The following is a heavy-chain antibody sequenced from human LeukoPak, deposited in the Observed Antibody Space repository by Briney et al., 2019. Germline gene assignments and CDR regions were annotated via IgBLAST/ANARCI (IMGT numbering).Heavy chain of an antibody. Sequence: GGSLRLSCAASGFTFSSYAMSWVRQAPGKGLEWVSAISGSGATTYNADSVRGRFTISRDNSKNTLYLQMNSLRAEDTAVYYCAKDPVTYYDILTGYSNFDYWGQGTLVTVSS. V-gene: IGHV3-23*01. CDR1: GFTFSSYA. J-gene: IGHJ4*02. CDR3: AKDPVTYYDILTGYSNFDY. D-gene: IGHD3-9*01. CDR2: ISGSGATT.